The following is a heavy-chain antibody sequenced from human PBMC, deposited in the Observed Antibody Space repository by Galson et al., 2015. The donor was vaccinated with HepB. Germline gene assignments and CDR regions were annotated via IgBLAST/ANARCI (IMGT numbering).Heavy chain of an antibody. D-gene: IGHD3-22*01. V-gene: IGHV1-8*01. J-gene: IGHJ4*02. Sequence: SVKVSCKASGYTFTSYDINWVRQATGQGLEWMGWMNPNSGNTGYAEKFQGRVTMTRNTSISTAYMELSSLRSEDTAVYYCARDVTLSRYYYDSSGYGVAYWGQGTLVTVSS. CDR1: GYTFTSYD. CDR2: MNPNSGNT. CDR3: ARDVTLSRYYYDSSGYGVAY.